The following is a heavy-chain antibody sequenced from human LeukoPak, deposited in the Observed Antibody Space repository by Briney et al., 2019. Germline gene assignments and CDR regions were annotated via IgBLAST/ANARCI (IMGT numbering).Heavy chain of an antibody. J-gene: IGHJ6*03. V-gene: IGHV4-30-4*08. CDR1: GGSISSGDYY. Sequence: SQTLSPTCTVSGGSISSGDYYWSWIRQPPGKGLEWIGYIYYSGSTYYNPSLKSRVTISVDTSKNQFSLKLSSVTAADTAVYYCARGDFYYYYMDVWGKGTTVTVPS. D-gene: IGHD2/OR15-2a*01. CDR3: ARGDFYYYYMDV. CDR2: IYYSGST.